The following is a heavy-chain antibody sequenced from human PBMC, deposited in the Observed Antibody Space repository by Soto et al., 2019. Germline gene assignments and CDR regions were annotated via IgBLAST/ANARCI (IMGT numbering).Heavy chain of an antibody. CDR1: GGSISSGGYS. CDR3: ARERPDGARLDP. J-gene: IGHJ5*02. D-gene: IGHD6-6*01. Sequence: NPSETLSLTCAVSGGSISSGGYSWSWIRQPPGKGLEWIGYIYYSGSTYYSPSLKSRVTISVDTSKNQFSLKLSSVTAADTAVYYCARERPDGARLDPWGQGTLVTVSS. CDR2: IYYSGST. V-gene: IGHV4-30-2*05.